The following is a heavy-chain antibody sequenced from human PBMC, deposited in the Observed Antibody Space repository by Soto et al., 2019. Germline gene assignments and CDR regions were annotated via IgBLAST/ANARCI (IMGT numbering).Heavy chain of an antibody. CDR2: ISAYNGNA. CDR3: ARGGTLCTNGVCLPGHDAFDI. Sequence: ASVKVSCKASGYTFTSYGISWVRQAPGQGLEWMGWISAYNGNANYAQKLQGRVTMTTDTSTSTAYMELSSLRSDDTAVYYCARGGTLCTNGVCLPGHDAFDIWGQGTMVTVSS. V-gene: IGHV1-18*01. J-gene: IGHJ3*02. D-gene: IGHD2-8*01. CDR1: GYTFTSYG.